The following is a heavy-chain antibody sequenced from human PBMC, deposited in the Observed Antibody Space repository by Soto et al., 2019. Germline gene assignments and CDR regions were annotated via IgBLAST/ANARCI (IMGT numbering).Heavy chain of an antibody. D-gene: IGHD6-25*01. J-gene: IGHJ4*02. CDR2: MNPNNGYT. Sequence: ASVKVSCKASGDTFTIYDINWVRQAPGQGLEWMGWMNPNNGYTGYAQKFRGRVTMTRDTSISTAYMELSSLTSEDTAVYYCARRKERSGPNYFDYWGQGTLVTVSS. CDR1: GDTFTIYD. V-gene: IGHV1-8*01. CDR3: ARRKERSGPNYFDY.